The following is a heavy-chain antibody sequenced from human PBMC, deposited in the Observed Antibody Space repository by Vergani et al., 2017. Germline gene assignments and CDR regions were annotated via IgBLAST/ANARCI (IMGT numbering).Heavy chain of an antibody. CDR2: ISRSSSTI. J-gene: IGHJ3*02. CDR3: AKVGRSEVAGTFGAFDI. CDR1: GSTFSSYA. D-gene: IGHD6-19*01. V-gene: IGHV3-48*01. Sequence: VELLESGGGLAQPGGSLRVSCAASGSTFSSYAMNWVRQAPGKGLEWVSYISRSSSTIYYADSVKGRFTISRDNSKNTLFLHMNSLRPEDTAVYYCAKVGRSEVAGTFGAFDIWGQGTMITVSS.